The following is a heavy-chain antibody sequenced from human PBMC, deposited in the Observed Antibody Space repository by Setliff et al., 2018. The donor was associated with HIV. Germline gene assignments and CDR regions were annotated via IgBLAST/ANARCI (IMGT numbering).Heavy chain of an antibody. CDR3: ARHDMRHYDFWSGSPPHWFDP. D-gene: IGHD3-3*01. Sequence: SETLSLTYGVSGYSMSSGYYWGWIRQPPGKGLEWIGNVYHTGSTKCNPSLKSRVTVSVDTSKNQFSLNLSSVTAADTAIYYCARHDMRHYDFWSGSPPHWFDPWGQGTLVTVSS. V-gene: IGHV4-38-2*01. J-gene: IGHJ5*02. CDR1: GYSMSSGYY. CDR2: VYHTGST.